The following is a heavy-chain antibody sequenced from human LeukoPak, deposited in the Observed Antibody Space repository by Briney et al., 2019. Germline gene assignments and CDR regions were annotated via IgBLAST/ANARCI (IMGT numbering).Heavy chain of an antibody. CDR1: GGTFSSYA. V-gene: IGHV1-69*05. D-gene: IGHD4-23*01. CDR3: ARGHPVEDYGGNPYYFDY. J-gene: IGHJ4*02. CDR2: IIPIFGTA. Sequence: ASVRVSCKASGGTFSSYAISWVRQAPGQGLEWMGGIIPIFGTANYAQKFQGRVTITTDESTSTAYMELSSLRSEDTAVYYCARGHPVEDYGGNPYYFDYWGQGTLVTVSS.